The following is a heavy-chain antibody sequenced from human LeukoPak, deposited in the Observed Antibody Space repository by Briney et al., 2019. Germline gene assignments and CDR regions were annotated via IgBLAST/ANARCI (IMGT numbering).Heavy chain of an antibody. CDR2: ISFSGTNT. J-gene: IGHJ5*02. CDR1: GFTFSSYA. Sequence: PGGSPRLSCAASGFTFSSYAMSWVRQAPGKGLEWVSAISFSGTNTYCADSVKGRFTISRDNSKNTLFLQMNSLRAEDTAVYFCAKEVKAATNWFDPWGQGTLVTVSS. D-gene: IGHD6-25*01. CDR3: AKEVKAATNWFDP. V-gene: IGHV3-23*01.